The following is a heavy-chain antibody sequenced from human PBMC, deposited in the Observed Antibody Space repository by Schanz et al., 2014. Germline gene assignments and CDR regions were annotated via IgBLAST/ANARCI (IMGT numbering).Heavy chain of an antibody. CDR2: ISGSSSTK. V-gene: IGHV3-23*01. D-gene: IGHD6-19*01. CDR1: GFSFRKSA. Sequence: EVQLLESGGGLVQPGGSLRLSCAASGFSFRKSAMSWVRQAPGKGLEWVSYISGSSSTKYYADSVKGRFTISRDNSKNTQYLQMNSLRAEDTAVYYCARDHQWLARYYMDVWGKGTTVTVSS. J-gene: IGHJ6*03. CDR3: ARDHQWLARYYMDV.